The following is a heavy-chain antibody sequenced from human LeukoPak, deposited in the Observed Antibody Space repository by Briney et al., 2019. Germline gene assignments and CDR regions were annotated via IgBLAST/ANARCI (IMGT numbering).Heavy chain of an antibody. J-gene: IGHJ3*02. CDR3: ARITAGTGAFDI. CDR1: GGSISSYY. V-gene: IGHV4-59*01. CDR2: IYYSGST. Sequence: SETLSLTCTVSGGSISSYYWSWIRQPPGGGVEWIGYIYYSGSTNYNPSLKSRVTISVDTSKNQFSLKLSSVTAADTAVYYCARITAGTGAFDIWGQGTMVTVSS. D-gene: IGHD6-19*01.